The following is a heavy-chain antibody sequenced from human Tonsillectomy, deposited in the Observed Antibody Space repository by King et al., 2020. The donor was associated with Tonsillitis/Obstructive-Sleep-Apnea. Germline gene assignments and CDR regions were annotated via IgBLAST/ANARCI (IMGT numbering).Heavy chain of an antibody. V-gene: IGHV1-18*01. CDR3: ARDDYDSSGYLFDF. CDR2: ISAYTGNT. D-gene: IGHD3-22*01. J-gene: IGHJ4*02. Sequence: QLVQSGAEVKKPGASVKVSCKASGYTFSTYGISWVRQAPGQGREWMGWISAYTGNTNYAQKFQGRVTMTTETSTSTAYMELRSLRSDDTAVYYCARDDYDSSGYLFDFWGQGTLVTVSS. CDR1: GYTFSTYG.